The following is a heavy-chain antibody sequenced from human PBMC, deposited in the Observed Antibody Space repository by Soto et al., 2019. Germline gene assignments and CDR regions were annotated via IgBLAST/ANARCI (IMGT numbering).Heavy chain of an antibody. V-gene: IGHV1-3*01. CDR2: INAGNGNT. CDR1: GYTFTSYA. J-gene: IGHJ4*02. CDR3: AREVYYDSSGYPSFDY. Sequence: ASVKVSCKASGYTFTSYAMHWVLQAPGQRIERMGWINAGNGNTKYSQKFQGRVTITRDTSASTAYMELSSLRSEDTAVYYCAREVYYDSSGYPSFDYCGQGTLVTVSS. D-gene: IGHD3-22*01.